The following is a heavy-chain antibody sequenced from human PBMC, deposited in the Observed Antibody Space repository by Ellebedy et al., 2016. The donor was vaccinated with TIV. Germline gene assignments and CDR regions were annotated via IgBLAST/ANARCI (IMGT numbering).Heavy chain of an antibody. V-gene: IGHV1-46*01. CDR1: GYTFTDYH. Sequence: ASVKVSCXASGYTFTDYHIHWVRQAPGQGLEWMGFMNPNRGNTHSEPKFRDRLSMTRDTSTSTVYMDLSSLKFEDTAVYYCAKDKRNPKLQEWYYFDCWGQGALVTVSS. CDR2: MNPNRGNT. CDR3: AKDKRNPKLQEWYYFDC. J-gene: IGHJ4*02. D-gene: IGHD5-18*01.